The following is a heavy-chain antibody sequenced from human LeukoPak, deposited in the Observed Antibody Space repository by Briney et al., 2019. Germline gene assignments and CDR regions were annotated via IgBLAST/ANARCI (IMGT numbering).Heavy chain of an antibody. Sequence: AGGSLRLSCATSGFTFSAFPMHWVRQAPGKGLESVSAISEFGSRTYYANSVRGRFIISRDNSKSTLDLQMDSLRLEDMAVYYCARETKGDYDYWGQGTLVTLSS. V-gene: IGHV3-64*01. J-gene: IGHJ4*02. CDR1: GFTFSAFP. CDR2: ISEFGSRT. CDR3: ARETKGDYDY. D-gene: IGHD2-21*01.